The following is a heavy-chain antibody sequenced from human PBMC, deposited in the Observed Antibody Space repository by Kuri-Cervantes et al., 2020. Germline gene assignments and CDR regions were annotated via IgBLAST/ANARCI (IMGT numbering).Heavy chain of an antibody. CDR3: ARWIAAAGTRYYYYYFGMDV. J-gene: IGHJ6*02. Sequence: GSLRLSCAVYGGSFSGYYWSWIRQPPGKGLEWIGEINHSGSTNYNPSLKSRVTISVDTSKNQFSLKLSSVTAADTAVYYCARWIAAAGTRYYYYYFGMDVWGQGTTVTVSS. CDR1: GGSFSGYY. CDR2: INHSGST. D-gene: IGHD6-13*01. V-gene: IGHV4-34*01.